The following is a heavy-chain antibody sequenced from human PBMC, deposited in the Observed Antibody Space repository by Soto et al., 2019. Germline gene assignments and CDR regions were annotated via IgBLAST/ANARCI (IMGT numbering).Heavy chain of an antibody. CDR1: GGSISSYY. V-gene: IGHV4-59*01. D-gene: IGHD6-13*01. CDR3: ARGVSSWWADYYYGMDV. CDR2: IYYSGST. Sequence: QVQLQESGPGLVKPSETLSLTCTVSGGSISSYYWSWIRQPPGKGLEWIGYIYYSGSTNYNPSLKSRATISVXXYXNXCSLKLSSVTAADTAVYYCARGVSSWWADYYYGMDVWGQGTTVTVSS. J-gene: IGHJ6*02.